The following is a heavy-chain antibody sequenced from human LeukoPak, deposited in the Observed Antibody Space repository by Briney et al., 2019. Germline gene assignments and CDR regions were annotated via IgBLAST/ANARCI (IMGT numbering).Heavy chain of an antibody. D-gene: IGHD1-26*01. J-gene: IGHJ4*02. CDR2: IHSDGTT. CDR3: VRDRSGTYLDY. CDR1: GTIVWSSF. V-gene: IGHV3-66*01. Sequence: PGGSLRLSCAASGTIVWSSFRGWVRQAPVRGLEWVSIIHSDGTTDYVDSARGRFAISRDNSKDILYLQMNSLRVEDTAIYYCVRDRSGTYLDYWGQGTLVTVSS.